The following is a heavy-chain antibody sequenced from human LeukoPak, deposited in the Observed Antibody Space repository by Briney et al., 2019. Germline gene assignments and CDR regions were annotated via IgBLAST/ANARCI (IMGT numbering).Heavy chain of an antibody. CDR2: INPSGGST. J-gene: IGHJ6*03. D-gene: IGHD6-13*01. CDR3: ARDLEGIAAAGTDYYYYMDV. Sequence: ASVKVSCKASGYTFTSYYMHWVRQAPGQGLEWMGIINPSGGSTSYAQKFQGRVTMTRDTSTSTVCMELSSLRSEDTAVYYCARDLEGIAAAGTDYYYYMDVWGKGTTVTVSS. V-gene: IGHV1-46*01. CDR1: GYTFTSYY.